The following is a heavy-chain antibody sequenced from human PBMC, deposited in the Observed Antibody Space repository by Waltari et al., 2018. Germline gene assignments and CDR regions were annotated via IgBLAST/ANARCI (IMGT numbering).Heavy chain of an antibody. D-gene: IGHD1-1*01. CDR3: ATYNLGFIYYRGLDV. V-gene: IGHV3-23*01. CDR2: ITETGDDT. Sequence: EVQLLESGGGLVQPGGSLRLSCEASGFRFSDFAMSWVRQAPGGGRGWVAGITETGDDTDYADSVRGRLTVSRDNSKNTLYVQMNSLRAEDAAVYYCATYNLGFIYYRGLDVWGQGTTVTVSS. CDR1: GFRFSDFA. J-gene: IGHJ6*02.